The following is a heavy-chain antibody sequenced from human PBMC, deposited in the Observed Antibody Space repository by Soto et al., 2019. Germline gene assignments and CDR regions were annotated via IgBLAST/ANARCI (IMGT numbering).Heavy chain of an antibody. V-gene: IGHV3-53*04. J-gene: IGHJ3*02. CDR1: GFTVSNNY. Sequence: EVQLVESGGGLVQPGGSLRLSCAASGFTVSNNYMTWVRQAPGKGLEWVSVIYSGGSTYYADSVKGRFTISRHNSKNTLYLQMNSLSAEDTAVYYCARGGEPGYGFDAFDIWGQGTMVTVSS. CDR3: ARGGEPGYGFDAFDI. D-gene: IGHD3-16*01. CDR2: IYSGGST.